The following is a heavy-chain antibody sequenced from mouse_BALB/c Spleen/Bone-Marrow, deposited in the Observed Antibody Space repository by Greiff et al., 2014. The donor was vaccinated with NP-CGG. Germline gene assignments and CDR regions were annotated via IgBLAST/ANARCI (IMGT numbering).Heavy chain of an antibody. D-gene: IGHD2-4*01. V-gene: IGHV1S132*01. Sequence: QVQLQQSGAELVKPGASVKLSCKTSGYTFTSYWIQWVKQRPGQGLGWIGEIFPGTGTTYYNEKFKDKATLTIDTSSSTAYMRLSSLTSEDSAVYFCARKGISTVIATAYYFDYWGQDSTLTVSS. CDR1: GYTFTSYW. CDR3: ARKGISTVIATAYYFDY. J-gene: IGHJ2*01. CDR2: IFPGTGTT.